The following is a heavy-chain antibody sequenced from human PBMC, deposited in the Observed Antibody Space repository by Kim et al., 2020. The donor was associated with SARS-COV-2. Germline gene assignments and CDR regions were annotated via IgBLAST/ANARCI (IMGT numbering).Heavy chain of an antibody. J-gene: IGHJ4*02. CDR2: IIPIFGTA. CDR3: ARGVVGATRGGFLED. D-gene: IGHD1-26*01. CDR1: GGTFSSYA. Sequence: SVKVSCKASGGTFSSYAISWVRQAPGQGLEWMGGIIPIFGTANYAQKFQGRVTITADESTSTAYMELSSLRSEDTAVYYCARGVVGATRGGFLEDWGQGTLVTVSS. V-gene: IGHV1-69*13.